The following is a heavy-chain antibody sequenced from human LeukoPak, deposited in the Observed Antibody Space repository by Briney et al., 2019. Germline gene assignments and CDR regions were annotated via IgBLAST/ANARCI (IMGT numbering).Heavy chain of an antibody. CDR3: ARDKGLQTTKAYYYYMDV. CDR1: GYTFTSYG. Sequence: ASVRVSCKASGYTFTSYGISWVRQAPGQGLEWMGWISAYNGNTNYAQKLQGRVTMTTDTSTSTAYMELRSLRSDDTAVYYCARDKGLQTTKAYYYYMDVWGKGTAVTVSS. CDR2: ISAYNGNT. D-gene: IGHD4-11*01. V-gene: IGHV1-18*01. J-gene: IGHJ6*03.